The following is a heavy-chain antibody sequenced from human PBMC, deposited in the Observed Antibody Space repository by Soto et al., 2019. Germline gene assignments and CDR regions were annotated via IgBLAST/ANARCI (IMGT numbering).Heavy chain of an antibody. CDR2: IYYSGST. CDR1: GGSISSYY. Sequence: SETLSLTCTVSGGSISSYYWSWIRQPPGKGLEWIGYIYYSGSTNYNPSLKSRVTISVDTSKNQFSLKLSSVTAADTAVYYCARVRRDGDYYYYYMDVWGKGTTVTVSS. D-gene: IGHD4-17*01. J-gene: IGHJ6*03. CDR3: ARVRRDGDYYYYYMDV. V-gene: IGHV4-59*01.